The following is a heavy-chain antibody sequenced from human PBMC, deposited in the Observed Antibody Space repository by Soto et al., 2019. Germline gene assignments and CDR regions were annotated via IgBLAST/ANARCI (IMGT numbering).Heavy chain of an antibody. J-gene: IGHJ6*03. Sequence: ASVKVSCKASGYTFTSYGISWVRQAPGQGLEWMGWISAYNGNTNYAQKLQGRVTMTTDTSTSTAYMELRSLRSDDTAVYYCAKGGERYCSGTSCLYHMDAWGKGTTVTVSS. CDR2: ISAYNGNT. D-gene: IGHD2-15*01. V-gene: IGHV1-18*01. CDR1: GYTFTSYG. CDR3: AKGGERYCSGTSCLYHMDA.